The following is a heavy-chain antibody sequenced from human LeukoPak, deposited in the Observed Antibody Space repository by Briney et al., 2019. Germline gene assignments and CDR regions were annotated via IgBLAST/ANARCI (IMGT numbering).Heavy chain of an antibody. CDR3: AKPMVRGVITPLFDY. J-gene: IGHJ4*02. V-gene: IGHV3-23*01. CDR1: GFTFNSYA. D-gene: IGHD3-10*01. Sequence: GGSLRLSCAASGFTFNSYAMSWVRQAPGKGLEWVSAISGSGGSTYYADSVKGRFTISRDNSKNTLYLQMNSLRAEDTAVYYCAKPMVRGVITPLFDYWGQGTLVTVSS. CDR2: ISGSGGST.